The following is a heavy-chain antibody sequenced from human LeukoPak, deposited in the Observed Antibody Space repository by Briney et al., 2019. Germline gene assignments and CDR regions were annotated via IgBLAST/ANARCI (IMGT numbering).Heavy chain of an antibody. V-gene: IGHV1-69*13. D-gene: IGHD3-3*01. CDR3: ARDRYDFWSGQAAMRFDP. CDR2: IIPIFGTA. J-gene: IGHJ5*02. CDR1: GGTFSSYA. Sequence: SVKVSCKASGGTFSSYAISWVRQAPGQGLEWMGGIIPIFGTANYAQKFQGRVTITADESTSTAYMELSSLRSEDTAVYYCARDRYDFWSGQAAMRFDPWGQGTLVTVSS.